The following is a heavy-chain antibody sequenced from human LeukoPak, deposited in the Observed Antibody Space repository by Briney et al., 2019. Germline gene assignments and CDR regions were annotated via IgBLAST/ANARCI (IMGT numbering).Heavy chain of an antibody. Sequence: SETLSLTCAVYGGSFSGYYWSWIRQPPGKGLEWIGEINHSGSTNYNPSLKSRLTILVDTSKNQFSLKLSSVTAADTAVYYCATQTLRGYCSSTSCSPLDYWGQGTLVAVSS. CDR1: GGSFSGYY. J-gene: IGHJ4*02. D-gene: IGHD2-2*01. V-gene: IGHV4-34*01. CDR2: INHSGST. CDR3: ATQTLRGYCSSTSCSPLDY.